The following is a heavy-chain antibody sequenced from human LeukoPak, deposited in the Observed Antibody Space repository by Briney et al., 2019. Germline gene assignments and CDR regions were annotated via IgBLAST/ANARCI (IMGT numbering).Heavy chain of an antibody. Sequence: GGSLRLSCAASGFTFSSYAMSWVGQAPGKGLEWVSAISGSGGSTYYADSVKGRFTISRDNSKNTLYLQMNSLRAEDTAVYYCAKLPRIGFLGWLLYRYNYWGQGTLVTVSS. V-gene: IGHV3-23*01. J-gene: IGHJ4*02. CDR3: AKLPRIGFLGWLLYRYNY. D-gene: IGHD3-3*02. CDR2: ISGSGGST. CDR1: GFTFSSYA.